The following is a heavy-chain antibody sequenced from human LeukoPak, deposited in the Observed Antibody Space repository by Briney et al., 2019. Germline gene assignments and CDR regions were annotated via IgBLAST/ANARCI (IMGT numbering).Heavy chain of an antibody. CDR3: ARGCSSTSCYKPFDY. CDR1: GASIISSPYF. V-gene: IGHV4-39*07. Sequence: SETLSLTCTVSGASIISSPYFWGWIRQPPGKGLECIGSIYYSGSTYYNPSLKSRATISFDTSKNQFSLRLSSVTAADTAVYYCARGCSSTSCYKPFDYWGQGTLVTVSS. J-gene: IGHJ4*02. CDR2: IYYSGST. D-gene: IGHD2-2*02.